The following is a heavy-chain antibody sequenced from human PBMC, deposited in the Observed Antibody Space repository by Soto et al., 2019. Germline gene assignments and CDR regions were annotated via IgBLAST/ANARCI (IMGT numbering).Heavy chain of an antibody. J-gene: IGHJ4*02. Sequence: EVQLVESGGGLVKPGGSLRLSCAASGFTFSSYSMNWVRQAPGKGLEWVSSISSSGSTIYYADSVKGRFTISRDNAKNSLYLQMTSLRSEDTAVYYCASEAWLELKNWGQGTLVTVSS. CDR1: GFTFSSYS. CDR3: ASEAWLELKN. V-gene: IGHV3-21*01. D-gene: IGHD1-7*01. CDR2: ISSSGSTI.